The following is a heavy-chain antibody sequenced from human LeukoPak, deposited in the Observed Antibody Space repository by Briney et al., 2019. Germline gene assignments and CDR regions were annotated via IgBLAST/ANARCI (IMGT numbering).Heavy chain of an antibody. CDR2: INPSSGGT. CDR1: GYTFTGYY. D-gene: IGHD3-22*01. V-gene: IGHV1-2*02. Sequence: GASVKVSCKASGYTFTGYYMHWVRQAPGQGLEWMGWINPSSGGTNYAQKFQGRVTMTRDTSISTAYMELSSLRSEDTAVYYCATAGDSSGYLPGDAFDIWGQGTMVTVSS. CDR3: ATAGDSSGYLPGDAFDI. J-gene: IGHJ3*02.